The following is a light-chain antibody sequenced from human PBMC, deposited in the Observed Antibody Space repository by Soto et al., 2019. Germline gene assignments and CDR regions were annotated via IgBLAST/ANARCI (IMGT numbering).Light chain of an antibody. J-gene: IGKJ5*01. CDR1: QSVSSSY. CDR3: QQYGSSPPIT. CDR2: GAS. Sequence: IVMTQSPATLSVSPGERATLSCRASQSVSSSYLAWYQQKPGQAPRLLIYGASSRATGIPDRFSGSGSGTDFTLTISRLEPEDFAVYYCQQYGSSPPITFGQGTRLENK. V-gene: IGKV3-20*01.